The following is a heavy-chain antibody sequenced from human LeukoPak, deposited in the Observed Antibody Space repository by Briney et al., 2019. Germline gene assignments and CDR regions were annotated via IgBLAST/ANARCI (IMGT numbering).Heavy chain of an antibody. Sequence: SETLSLTCAVYGGSFTDYYWTWIRQPPGKGLEWIGEINDSGSTNYNPSLRSRLTISVDTSKNQFSLNLTSVTAADTAVYYCARACTKCYGRGWLDPWGQGTLVTVSS. V-gene: IGHV4-34*01. CDR2: INDSGST. J-gene: IGHJ5*02. CDR3: ARACTKCYGRGWLDP. D-gene: IGHD2-2*01. CDR1: GGSFTDYY.